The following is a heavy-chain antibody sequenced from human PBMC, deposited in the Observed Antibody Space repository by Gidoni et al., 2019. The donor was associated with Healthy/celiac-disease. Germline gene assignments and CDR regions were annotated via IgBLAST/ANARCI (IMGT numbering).Heavy chain of an antibody. CDR3: ARGLYCSGGSCYQYYYGMDV. J-gene: IGHJ6*02. CDR2: MNPNSGNT. Sequence: QVQLVQSGAEVKKTGASVTVSCQASGYPFPSYAINWVRQATGQGLEWMGWMNPNSGNTGYAQKFQGRVTMTRNTSISTAYMELSSLRSEDTAVYYCARGLYCSGGSCYQYYYGMDVWGQGTTVTVSS. D-gene: IGHD2-15*01. CDR1: GYPFPSYA. V-gene: IGHV1-8*02.